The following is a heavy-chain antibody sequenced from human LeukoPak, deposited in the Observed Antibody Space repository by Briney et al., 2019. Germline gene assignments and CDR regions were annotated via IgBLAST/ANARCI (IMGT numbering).Heavy chain of an antibody. V-gene: IGHV3-7*03. Sequence: PGGSLRLSCAASGFTFSSYWMNWARQAPGKGLEWVASINHNGNANYYVDSVKGRFTISRDNAKNSLYLQMSNLRAEDTAEYFCARGGGLDVWGQGATVTVSS. J-gene: IGHJ6*02. D-gene: IGHD3-16*01. CDR3: ARGGGLDV. CDR2: INHNGNAN. CDR1: GFTFSSYW.